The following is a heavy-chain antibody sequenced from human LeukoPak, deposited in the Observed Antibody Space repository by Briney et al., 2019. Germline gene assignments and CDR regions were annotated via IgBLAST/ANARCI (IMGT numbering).Heavy chain of an antibody. J-gene: IGHJ4*02. CDR2: VSYRGST. Sequence: SETXSLTCSVSGGSFTSSNYYWGWIXQSPGRGLEWIGSVSYRGSTYYNPSLKSRVSISVDTSKNQFSLELYSVTAADTAIYYCARSNDPYYNSKIVSDFWGQGTLVTVSS. V-gene: IGHV4-39*01. CDR3: ARSNDPYYNSKIVSDF. D-gene: IGHD3-22*01. CDR1: GGSFTSSNYY.